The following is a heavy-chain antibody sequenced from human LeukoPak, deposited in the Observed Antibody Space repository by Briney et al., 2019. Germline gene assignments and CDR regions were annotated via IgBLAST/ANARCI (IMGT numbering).Heavy chain of an antibody. J-gene: IGHJ4*02. CDR3: ARGPIGSNFNYFDY. CDR1: GYTFTGYY. CDR2: INPNSGGT. D-gene: IGHD5-24*01. Sequence: ASVKVSCKASGYTFTGYYMHWVRQAPGQGLEWMGWINPNSGGTNYAQKFQGRVTMTRDTSISTAYMELSRLRSDDTAVYYCARGPIGSNFNYFDYWGQGTLVTVSS. V-gene: IGHV1-2*02.